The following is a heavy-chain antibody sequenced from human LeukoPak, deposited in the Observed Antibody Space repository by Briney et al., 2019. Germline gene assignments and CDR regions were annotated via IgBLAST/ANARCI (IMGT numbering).Heavy chain of an antibody. CDR1: GYTFTSYY. CDR2: INPSGGST. D-gene: IGHD2-15*01. V-gene: IGHV1-46*01. J-gene: IGHJ4*02. Sequence: ASVKVSCKASGYTFTSYYMHWVRQAPEQGLEWMGIINPSGGSTSYAQKFQGRVTMTRDTSTSTVYMELSSLRSEDTAVYYCARDQAFVVVVAATSYYFDYWGQGTLVTVSS. CDR3: ARDQAFVVVVAATSYYFDY.